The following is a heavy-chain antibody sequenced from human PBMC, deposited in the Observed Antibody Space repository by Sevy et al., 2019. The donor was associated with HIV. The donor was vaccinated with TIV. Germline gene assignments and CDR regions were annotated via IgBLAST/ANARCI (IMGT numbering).Heavy chain of an antibody. CDR1: GGSFSGYY. Sequence: SETLSLTCAIYGGSFSGYYWSWIRQPPGKGLEWIGEINHSGSTNYNPSLKSRVTISVDTSKNQFSLKLSSVTAADTAVYYCARTNLRPYYYDSSGYYFFDYWGQGTLVTVSS. CDR3: ARTNLRPYYYDSSGYYFFDY. J-gene: IGHJ4*02. V-gene: IGHV4-34*01. CDR2: INHSGST. D-gene: IGHD3-22*01.